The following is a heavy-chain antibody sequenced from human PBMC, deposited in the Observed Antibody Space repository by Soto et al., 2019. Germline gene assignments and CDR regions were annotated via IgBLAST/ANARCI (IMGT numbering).Heavy chain of an antibody. J-gene: IGHJ4*02. CDR2: INPSGGST. CDR3: ARDPTIFGLFNY. Sequence: ASVKVSCKASGYTFTSYYVHWVRQAPGQGLEWMGIINPSGGSTSYAQKFQGRVTMTRDTSTSTVYMELSSLRSEDTAVYYCARDPTIFGLFNYWGQGTLVTVSS. D-gene: IGHD3-3*01. V-gene: IGHV1-46*01. CDR1: GYTFTSYY.